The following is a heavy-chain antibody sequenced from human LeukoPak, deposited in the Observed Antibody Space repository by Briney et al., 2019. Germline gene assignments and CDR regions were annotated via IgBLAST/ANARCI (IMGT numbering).Heavy chain of an antibody. Sequence: GGSLRLSCAASGFTFSSYSMNWVRQAPGKGLEWVSSISSSSSYIYYADSVKGRFTISRDNAKNSLYLQMNSLRAEDTAVYYCARDFSKWIQLWDPCYMDVWGKGTTVTISS. CDR1: GFTFSSYS. D-gene: IGHD5-18*01. V-gene: IGHV3-21*01. J-gene: IGHJ6*03. CDR2: ISSSSSYI. CDR3: ARDFSKWIQLWDPCYMDV.